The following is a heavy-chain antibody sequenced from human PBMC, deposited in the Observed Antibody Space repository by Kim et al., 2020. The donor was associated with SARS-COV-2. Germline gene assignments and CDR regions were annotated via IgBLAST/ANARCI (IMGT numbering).Heavy chain of an antibody. CDR3: ARPGASSSSAYNWFDP. CDR1: GGSISSSSYY. J-gene: IGHJ5*02. V-gene: IGHV4-39*01. D-gene: IGHD6-6*01. CDR2: IYYSGST. Sequence: SETLSLTCTVSGGSISSSSYYWGWIRQPPGKGLEWIGSIYYSGSTYYNPSLKSRVTISVDTSKNQFSLKLSSVTAAATAVYYCARPGASSSSAYNWFDPWGQGTLVTVSS.